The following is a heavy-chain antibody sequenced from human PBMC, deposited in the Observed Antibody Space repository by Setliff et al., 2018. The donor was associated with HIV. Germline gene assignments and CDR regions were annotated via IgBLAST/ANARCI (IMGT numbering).Heavy chain of an antibody. CDR3: ARQGAAADGFDP. J-gene: IGHJ5*02. CDR2: INPDSGRT. D-gene: IGHD6-13*01. CDR1: GYTFTGYY. Sequence: GASVMVSCKASGYTFTGYYMHWVRQAPGQGLEWMGWINPDSGRTNYAQKFQGWVTMTRDTSITTAYMELSRLTSDDTAVYYCARQGAAADGFDPWGQGTLVTVSS. V-gene: IGHV1-2*04.